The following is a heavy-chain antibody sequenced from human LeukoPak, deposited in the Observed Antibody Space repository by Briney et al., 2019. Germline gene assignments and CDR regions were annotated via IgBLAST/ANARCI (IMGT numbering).Heavy chain of an antibody. V-gene: IGHV1-18*01. CDR3: ARDLGASTVIFFDF. D-gene: IGHD4-17*01. J-gene: IGHJ4*02. CDR1: GYTFTSYG. Sequence: GASVKVSCKASGYTFTSYGISWVRQAPGQGLEWMGWISAYNGHTNYAQKFQGRVTMTTDTSTSTAYMEVRSLISDDTAVYFCARDLGASTVIFFDFWGQGTLVTVSS. CDR2: ISAYNGHT.